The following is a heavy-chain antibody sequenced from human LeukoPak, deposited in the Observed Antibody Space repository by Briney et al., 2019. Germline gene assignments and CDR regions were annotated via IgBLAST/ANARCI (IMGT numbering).Heavy chain of an antibody. CDR3: ANTYGSWGNFDT. V-gene: IGHV3-74*01. CDR1: GFTVSSNY. D-gene: IGHD3-10*01. J-gene: IGHJ4*02. CDR2: INSDGSTT. Sequence: QAGGSLRLSCAASGFTVSSNYMSWVRQTPGTGLVWVSVINSDGSTTRYADSVRGRFTISRDNAKNTLYLQMNSLRAEDTAVYYCANTYGSWGNFDTWGQGTLVTVSS.